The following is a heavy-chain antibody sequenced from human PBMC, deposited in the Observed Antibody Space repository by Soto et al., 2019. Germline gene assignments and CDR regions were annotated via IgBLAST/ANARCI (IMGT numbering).Heavy chain of an antibody. J-gene: IGHJ4*02. CDR1: GYTFSNYA. V-gene: IGHV1-3*04. Sequence: QVQLLQSGAEVKTPGASVKISCQASGYTFSNYALHWVRQAPGQRPEWMGWINTVKGDTKYSQRFQGRLTITRDTSANIVYMVLRSLRSEDTAVYYCAKGRIVLIRGVLIFHVGGQGTLVIVSS. D-gene: IGHD3-10*01. CDR2: INTVKGDT. CDR3: AKGRIVLIRGVLIFHV.